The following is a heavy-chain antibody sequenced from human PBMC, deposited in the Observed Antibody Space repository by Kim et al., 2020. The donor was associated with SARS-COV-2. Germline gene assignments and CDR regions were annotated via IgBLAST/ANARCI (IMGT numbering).Heavy chain of an antibody. D-gene: IGHD5-18*01. CDR3: ARGYSYGYLHYYYYYGMDV. Sequence: SRVTISVDTSKNQFSLKLSSVTAADTAVYYCARGYSYGYLHYYYYYGMDVWGQGTTVTVSS. V-gene: IGHV4-34*01. J-gene: IGHJ6*02.